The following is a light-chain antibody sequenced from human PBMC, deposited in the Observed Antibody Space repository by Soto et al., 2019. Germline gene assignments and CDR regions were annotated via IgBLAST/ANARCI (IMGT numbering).Light chain of an antibody. Sequence: ELVLTQSPVALSLSSVERATLSCRASQSVSSTLLTWYQQKPGRAPRLLIYGVSSRATGIPDRFSGSGSGTDFTLTISRVEPEDFAVYFCQHYGDSSWTFGQGSRVEIK. V-gene: IGKV3-20*01. CDR3: QHYGDSSWT. J-gene: IGKJ1*01. CDR1: QSVSSTL. CDR2: GVS.